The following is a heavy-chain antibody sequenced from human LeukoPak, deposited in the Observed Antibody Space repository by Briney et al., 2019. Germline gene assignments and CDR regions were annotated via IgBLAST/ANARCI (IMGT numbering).Heavy chain of an antibody. D-gene: IGHD6-19*01. V-gene: IGHV1-2*02. CDR1: GYTFTGYY. J-gene: IGHJ4*02. Sequence: ASVKVSCKASGYTFTGYYMHWVRQAPGQGLEWMGWINPNSGGTNYAQKFQGRVTMTRDTSISTAYMELSRLRSDDTAVYHCARESTQWLVLPFDYWGQGTLVTVSS. CDR3: ARESTQWLVLPFDY. CDR2: INPNSGGT.